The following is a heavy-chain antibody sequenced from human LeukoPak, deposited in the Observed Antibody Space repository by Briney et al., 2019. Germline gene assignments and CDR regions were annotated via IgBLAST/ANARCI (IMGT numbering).Heavy chain of an antibody. V-gene: IGHV3-21*01. D-gene: IGHD1-1*01. CDR3: ATTRAPSNGRVLYYMDV. J-gene: IGHJ6*03. Sequence: GGSLRLSCAASGFTFSSYSMNWVRQAPGKGLEWVPSIISSSSHIYYADSVKGRFTISRDNAKNSLYLQMNSLRAEDTAVYYCATTRAPSNGRVLYYMDVWGKGTTVTVSS. CDR1: GFTFSSYS. CDR2: IISSSSHI.